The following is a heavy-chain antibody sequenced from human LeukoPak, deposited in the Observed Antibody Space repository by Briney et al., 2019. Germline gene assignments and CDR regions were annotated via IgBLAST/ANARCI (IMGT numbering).Heavy chain of an antibody. CDR1: GYTFTSYY. V-gene: IGHV1-46*01. Sequence: GASVKVSCKASGYTFTSYYMHWVRQAPGQGLEWMGIINPSGGSTSYAQKFQGRVTMTRDMSTSTVYMELSSLRSEDTAVYYCARAIVGETDAFDIWGQGTMVTVSS. CDR3: ARAIVGETDAFDI. CDR2: INPSGGST. J-gene: IGHJ3*02. D-gene: IGHD1-26*01.